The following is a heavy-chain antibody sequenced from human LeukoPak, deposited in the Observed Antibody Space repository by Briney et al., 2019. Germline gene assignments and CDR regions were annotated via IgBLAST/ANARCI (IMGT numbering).Heavy chain of an antibody. CDR2: IYYSGST. V-gene: IGHV4-59*01. CDR1: GGSISSYY. D-gene: IGHD3-3*01. Sequence: KASETLSLTCTVSGGSISSYYWSWIRQPPGKGLEWSGYIYYSGSTNYNPSLKSRVTISVDTSKNQFSLKLSSVTAADTAVYYCARNGYDFWSGYYSYYYYGMDVWGQGTTVTVSS. CDR3: ARNGYDFWSGYYSYYYYGMDV. J-gene: IGHJ6*02.